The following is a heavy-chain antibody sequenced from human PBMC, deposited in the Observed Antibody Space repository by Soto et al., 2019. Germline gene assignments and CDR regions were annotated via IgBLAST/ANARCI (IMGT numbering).Heavy chain of an antibody. Sequence: SETLSLTCTVSGGSISSYYWSWIRQPAGKGLEWIGRIYTSGSTNYNPSLKSRVTMSVGTSKNQFSLSLSSVSVAVTAVYDCARGYYYCAGSYYLDYYYCGMDVWGQGTTVTVSS. D-gene: IGHD3-10*01. J-gene: IGHJ6*02. CDR3: ARGYYYCAGSYYLDYYYCGMDV. CDR1: GGSISSYY. V-gene: IGHV4-4*07. CDR2: IYTSGST.